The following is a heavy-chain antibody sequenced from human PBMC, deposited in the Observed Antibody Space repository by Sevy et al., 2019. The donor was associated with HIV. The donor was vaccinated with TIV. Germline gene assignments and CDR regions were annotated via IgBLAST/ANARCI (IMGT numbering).Heavy chain of an antibody. J-gene: IGHJ6*02. V-gene: IGHV4-4*07. CDR3: ARAPYYYERSGYLSALVDV. CDR2: IYTSGST. Sequence: SETLSLTCTVSGGSISGSFYWSWVRQSAGKGLEWIGRIYTSGSTNYNPSLKSRVTMSVDTTKNQFSLSLTSVTAADTAVYYCARAPYYYERSGYLSALVDVWGQGTRVTVSS. CDR1: GGSISGSFY. D-gene: IGHD3-22*01.